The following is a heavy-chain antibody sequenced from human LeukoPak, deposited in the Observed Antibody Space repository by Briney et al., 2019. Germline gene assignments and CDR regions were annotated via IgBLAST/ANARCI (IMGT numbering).Heavy chain of an antibody. CDR3: ARRTYGSGSNYYFDY. J-gene: IGHJ4*02. D-gene: IGHD3-10*01. Sequence: SETLSLTCTVSGGSISSSIYYWGWIRQPPGKGLEWIGSIYYSESTYYNPSLKSRVTISVDTSKNQFSLKLSSVTAADTAVYYCARRTYGSGSNYYFDYWGQGTLVTVSS. V-gene: IGHV4-39*01. CDR2: IYYSEST. CDR1: GGSISSSIYY.